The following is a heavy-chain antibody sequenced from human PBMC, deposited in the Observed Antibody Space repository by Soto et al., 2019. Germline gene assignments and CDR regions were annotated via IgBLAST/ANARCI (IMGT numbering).Heavy chain of an antibody. Sequence: PSETLSLTYSVSGGSISGSYWSWIRQSPGKGLEWLGYVYYTGSTNYSPSLRSRVSISVDTSKNEFSLRLSSVTAADTAVYFCARSVAVPGAHNDYRGQGTQGTFAS. CDR1: GGSISGSY. CDR3: ARSVAVPGAHNDY. D-gene: IGHD6-19*01. V-gene: IGHV4-59*01. J-gene: IGHJ4*02. CDR2: VYYTGST.